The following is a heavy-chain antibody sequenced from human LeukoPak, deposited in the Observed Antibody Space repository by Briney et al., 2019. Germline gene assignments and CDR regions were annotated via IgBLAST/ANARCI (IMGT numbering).Heavy chain of an antibody. CDR1: GFTFSNHD. CDR3: AKEPYVWGSYRTPDY. CDR2: ISYDGSNK. J-gene: IGHJ4*02. V-gene: IGHV3-30*18. Sequence: PGGSLRLSCAASGFTFSNHDMHWVRQAPGKGLEWVAVISYDGSNKYYADSVKGRFTISRDSSKNTLYLQMNSLRAEDTGVYYCAKEPYVWGSYRTPDYWGQGTLVTVSS. D-gene: IGHD3-16*02.